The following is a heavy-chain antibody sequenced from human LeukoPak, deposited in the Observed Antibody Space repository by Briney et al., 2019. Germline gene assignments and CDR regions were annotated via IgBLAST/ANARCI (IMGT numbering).Heavy chain of an antibody. CDR3: ARDPLQMATITRTFDY. CDR2: ISYDGSNK. D-gene: IGHD5-24*01. V-gene: IGHV3-30*04. J-gene: IGHJ4*02. Sequence: GGSLRLSCAASGFTFSSYATHWVRQAPGKGLEWVAVISYDGSNKYYADSVKGRFTISRDNSKNTLHLQMNSLRAEDTAVYYCARDPLQMATITRTFDYWGQGTLVTVSS. CDR1: GFTFSSYA.